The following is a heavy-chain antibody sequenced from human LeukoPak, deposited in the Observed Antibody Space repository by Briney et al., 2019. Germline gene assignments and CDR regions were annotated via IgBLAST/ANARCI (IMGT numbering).Heavy chain of an antibody. CDR1: GYSISSGYY. CDR2: IYHSGST. CDR3: ARDWRDYYGSGARFDP. Sequence: SETLSPTCTVSGYSISSGYYWGWIRQPPGKGLEWIGSIYHSGSTYYNPSLKSRVTISVDTSKNQFSLKLSSVTAADTAVYYCARDWRDYYGSGARFDPWGQGTLVTVSS. D-gene: IGHD3-10*01. V-gene: IGHV4-38-2*02. J-gene: IGHJ5*02.